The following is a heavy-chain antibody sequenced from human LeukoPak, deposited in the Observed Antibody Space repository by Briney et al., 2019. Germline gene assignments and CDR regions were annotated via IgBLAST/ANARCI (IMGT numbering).Heavy chain of an antibody. CDR2: INHSGST. CDR3: ARAFSSFPQEAGADY. D-gene: IGHD6-6*01. CDR1: GGSFSGYY. Sequence: PSETRSLTCAVYGGSFSGYYWSWNRQPPGKGLGWIGEINHSGSTNYNPSLKSRVTISVDTSKNQFSLKLSSVTAADTAVYYCARAFSSFPQEAGADYWGQGTLVTVSS. J-gene: IGHJ4*02. V-gene: IGHV4-34*01.